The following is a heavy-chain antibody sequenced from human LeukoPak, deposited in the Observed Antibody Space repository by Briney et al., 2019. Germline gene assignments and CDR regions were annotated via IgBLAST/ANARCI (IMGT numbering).Heavy chain of an antibody. J-gene: IGHJ4*02. CDR1: GLIFRNYA. D-gene: IGHD6-13*01. CDR2: GSHDGRNK. V-gene: IGHV3-30*18. CDR3: AKDRDSSTWSFFDF. Sequence: PGGSLRLSCVASGLIFRNYAMQWVRQAPGKGLEWVAAGSHDGRNKISGDSVKGRFTISRDNSKNTVYLRMDNLRPEDTAVYYCAKDRDSSTWSFFDFWGQGTLVTVSS.